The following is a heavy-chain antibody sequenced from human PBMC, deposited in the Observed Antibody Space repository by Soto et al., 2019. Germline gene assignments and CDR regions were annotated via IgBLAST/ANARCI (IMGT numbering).Heavy chain of an antibody. CDR3: AKGGGYSGYDSTALYGMDV. V-gene: IGHV3-23*01. CDR1: GFTFSSYA. J-gene: IGHJ6*02. D-gene: IGHD5-12*01. Sequence: EVQLLESGGGLVQPGGSLRLSCAASGFTFSSYAMSWVRQAPGKGLEWVSAISGSGGSTYYADSVKGRFTISRDNSKNTLYLQMNRLRADDTAVYYCAKGGGYSGYDSTALYGMDVWGQGTTVTVSS. CDR2: ISGSGGST.